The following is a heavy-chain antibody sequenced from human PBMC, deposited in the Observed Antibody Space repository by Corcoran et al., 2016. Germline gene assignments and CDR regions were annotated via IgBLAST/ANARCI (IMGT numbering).Heavy chain of an antibody. J-gene: IGHJ5*02. Sequence: EVQLVESGGGLVQPGGSLRLSCAASGFTFSSYSMNWVRQAPGKGLEWVSYISSSSNTIYYADSVKGRFTISSDNAKNSLYLQMNSLRAEDTAVYYCARFYFYDSSPWGQGTLVTVSS. D-gene: IGHD3-22*01. V-gene: IGHV3-48*04. CDR3: ARFYFYDSSP. CDR2: ISSSSNTI. CDR1: GFTFSSYS.